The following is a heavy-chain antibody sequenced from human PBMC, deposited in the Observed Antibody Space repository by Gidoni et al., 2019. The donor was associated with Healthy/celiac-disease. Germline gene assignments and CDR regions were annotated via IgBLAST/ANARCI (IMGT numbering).Heavy chain of an antibody. Sequence: EVQLVESGGGLVQPGGSLRLSCAASGFTFSSYWMHWVRQAPGKGLVWVSRINSDGSSTSYADSVKGRFTISRDNAKNTLYLQMNSLRAEDTAVYYCARDNRPLPRIAAAGPYYYYYGMDVWGQGTTVTVSS. CDR2: INSDGSST. D-gene: IGHD6-13*01. J-gene: IGHJ6*02. CDR3: ARDNRPLPRIAAAGPYYYYYGMDV. CDR1: GFTFSSYW. V-gene: IGHV3-74*01.